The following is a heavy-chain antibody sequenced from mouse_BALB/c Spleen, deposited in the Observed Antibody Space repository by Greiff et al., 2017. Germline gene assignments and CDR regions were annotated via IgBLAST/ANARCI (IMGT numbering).Heavy chain of an antibody. CDR1: GFSLTSYD. CDR3: VRDDPYREDDFDV. CDR2: IWTGGGT. Sequence: VQLQQSGPGLVAPSQSLSITCTVSGFSLTSYDISWIRQPPGKGLEWLGVIWTGGGTNYNSAFMSRLSISKDNSKSQVFLKMNSLQTDDTAIYYRVRDDPYREDDFDVWGAGTTVTVSS. J-gene: IGHJ1*01. D-gene: IGHD2-14*01. V-gene: IGHV2-9-2*01.